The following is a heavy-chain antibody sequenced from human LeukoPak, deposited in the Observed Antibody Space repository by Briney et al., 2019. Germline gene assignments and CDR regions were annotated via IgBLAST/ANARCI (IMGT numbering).Heavy chain of an antibody. Sequence: PSQTLSLTCTVSGGSISSGSDYWSWIRQPAGKGLEWIGRIYTSGSTNYNPSLKSRFTISVDTSKNQFSLKLSSVTAADTAVYYCARGESAGYCSSTSCSHWFDPWGQGTLVTVSS. CDR3: ARGESAGYCSSTSCSHWFDP. D-gene: IGHD2-2*01. CDR2: IYTSGST. CDR1: GGSISSGSDY. J-gene: IGHJ5*02. V-gene: IGHV4-61*02.